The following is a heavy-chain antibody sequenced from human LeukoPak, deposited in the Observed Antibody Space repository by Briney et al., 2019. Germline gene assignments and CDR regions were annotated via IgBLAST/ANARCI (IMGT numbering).Heavy chain of an antibody. V-gene: IGHV3-30-3*01. CDR2: ISYDGSGK. CDR3: AKEGLGGDFDY. CDR1: GFTFSSYA. D-gene: IGHD3-16*01. Sequence: PGGSLRLSCAASGFTFSSYAMHWVRQAPGKGLEWVAVISYDGSGKFYPDSVKGRFTIPRDDSKNTLYLQMNSLRPEDTALYHCAKEGLGGDFDYWGQGTLVTVSS. J-gene: IGHJ4*02.